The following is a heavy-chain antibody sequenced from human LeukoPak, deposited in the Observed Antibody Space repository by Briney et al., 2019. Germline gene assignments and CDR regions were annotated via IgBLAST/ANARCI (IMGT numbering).Heavy chain of an antibody. CDR3: ARGRDYYDSTGYVDY. J-gene: IGHJ4*02. V-gene: IGHV3-48*04. CDR1: GFTFSSYS. CDR2: INSRGSTI. Sequence: PGGSLRLSCAASGFTFSSYSMNWVRQAPGKGLEWVSYINSRGSTIYYADSVKGRFTISRDNAKNSLYLQMSSLRVEDTAVYYCARGRDYYDSTGYVDYWGQGTLVTVSS. D-gene: IGHD3-22*01.